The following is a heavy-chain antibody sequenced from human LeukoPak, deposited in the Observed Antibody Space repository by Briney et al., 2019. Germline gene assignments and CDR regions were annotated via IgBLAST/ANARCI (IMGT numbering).Heavy chain of an antibody. CDR1: GGSISTYY. CDR3: ARTYCGGDCRGYYYHYYMDV. V-gene: IGHV4-4*08. Sequence: SETLSLTCTVSGGSISTYYWSWIRQPPGKGLEWIGRIYTSGSTNYNPSLKSRVTISVDRSKNQFSLKLSSVTAADMAVYYCARTYCGGDCRGYYYHYYMDVWGKGTTVTISS. J-gene: IGHJ6*03. CDR2: IYTSGST. D-gene: IGHD2-21*02.